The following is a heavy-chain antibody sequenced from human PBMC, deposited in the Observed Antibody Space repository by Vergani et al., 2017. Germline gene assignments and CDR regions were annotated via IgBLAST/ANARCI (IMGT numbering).Heavy chain of an antibody. CDR1: GGPFSSYA. CDR3: ARERLITMVRGVIAYFDY. Sequence: QVQLVQSGAEVKKPGSSVKVSCKASGGPFSSYAISWVRQAPGQGLEWMGGLIPIFGTAHYAQKVQGRVTVTADESTITAYMELSSLRSEDTAVYYCARERLITMVRGVIAYFDYGGQGTLVTVSS. CDR2: LIPIFGTA. J-gene: IGHJ4*02. V-gene: IGHV1-69*01. D-gene: IGHD3-10*01.